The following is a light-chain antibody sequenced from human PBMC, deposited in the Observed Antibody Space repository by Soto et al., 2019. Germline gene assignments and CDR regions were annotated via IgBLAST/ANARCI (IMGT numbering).Light chain of an antibody. J-gene: IGKJ1*01. Sequence: DIVLTQSPGTLSLSPGQRATLSCRASQSVSSNYLAWYQQRPGQAPRLLIYGASTRATGIPDRFSGSGSGTEFTLTISSLQSEDFAVYYCQQYNNWPLWTVGHGTNADSK. CDR1: QSVSSNY. CDR3: QQYNNWPLWT. V-gene: IGKV3D-15*01. CDR2: GAS.